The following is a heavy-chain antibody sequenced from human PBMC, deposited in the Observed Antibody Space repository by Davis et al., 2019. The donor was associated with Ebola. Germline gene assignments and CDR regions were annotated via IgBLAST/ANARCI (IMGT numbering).Heavy chain of an antibody. CDR1: GFTFSTYS. V-gene: IGHV3-21*04. D-gene: IGHD1-26*01. CDR3: TKDGRIVGAITYYYYMDV. CDR2: ISSSSSYI. Sequence: GESPKTSCAAPGFTFSTYSMNWVRPAPGKGLEWFSSISSSSSYIYYADSVKGRFTISRDNAKNSLYLQMNSLRAEDTAVYYCTKDGRIVGAITYYYYMDVWGKGTTVTVSS. J-gene: IGHJ6*03.